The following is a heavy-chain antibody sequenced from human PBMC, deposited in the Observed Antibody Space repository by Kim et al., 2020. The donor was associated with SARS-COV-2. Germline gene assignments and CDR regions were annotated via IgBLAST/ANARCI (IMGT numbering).Heavy chain of an antibody. Sequence: GGSLRLSCAASGFTFSSYAMHWVRQAPGKGLEWVAVISYDGSNKYYADSVKGRFTISRDNSKNTLYLQMNSLRAEDTAVYYCARDRIGGYDSLFDYWGQGTLVTVS. D-gene: IGHD5-12*01. V-gene: IGHV3-30-3*01. CDR2: ISYDGSNK. CDR1: GFTFSSYA. CDR3: ARDRIGGYDSLFDY. J-gene: IGHJ4*02.